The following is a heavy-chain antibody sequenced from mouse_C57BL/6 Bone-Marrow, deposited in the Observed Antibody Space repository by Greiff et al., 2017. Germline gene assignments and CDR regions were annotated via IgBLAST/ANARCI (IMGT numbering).Heavy chain of an antibody. J-gene: IGHJ2*01. CDR2: INPSTGGT. Sequence: EVQLQQSGPELVKPGASVKISCKASGYSFTGYYMNWVKQSPEKSLEWIGEINPSTGGTTYNQKFKAKATLTVDKSSSTAYMQLKSLTSEDSAVYYCARGSPYYFDYGDQGTTLTVTS. CDR3: ARGSPYYFDY. V-gene: IGHV1-42*01. CDR1: GYSFTGYY.